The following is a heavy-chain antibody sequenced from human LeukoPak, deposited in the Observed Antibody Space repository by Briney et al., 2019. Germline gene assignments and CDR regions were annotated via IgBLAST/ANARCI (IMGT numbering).Heavy chain of an antibody. J-gene: IGHJ4*02. CDR1: AFTFSDNY. D-gene: IGHD2-21*02. V-gene: IGHV3-11*04. CDR2: ISPSGTDI. Sequence: GGSLRLSCAVSAFTFSDNYMTWIRQAPGKGLESVSYISPSGTDISYADSVKGRFTISRDNAKNSLYLQMNSLRAEDTAVYYCARVTHSGGDWRHDYWGQGTLVTVSS. CDR3: ARVTHSGGDWRHDY.